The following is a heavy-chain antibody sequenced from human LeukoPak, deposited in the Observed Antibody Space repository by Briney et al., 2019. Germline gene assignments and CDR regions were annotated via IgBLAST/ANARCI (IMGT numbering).Heavy chain of an antibody. D-gene: IGHD7-27*01. Sequence: GGSLRLSCAASGFTFSRYAMHWVRQAPGKGLEWVALISYDANIGSNKYYADSVEGRFTISRDNAKNTLYLQMNSLRAEDTAVYYCAGSLGPLTEYWGQGTLVTVSS. CDR1: GFTFSRYA. J-gene: IGHJ4*02. CDR2: ISYDANIGSNK. CDR3: AGSLGPLTEY. V-gene: IGHV3-30-3*01.